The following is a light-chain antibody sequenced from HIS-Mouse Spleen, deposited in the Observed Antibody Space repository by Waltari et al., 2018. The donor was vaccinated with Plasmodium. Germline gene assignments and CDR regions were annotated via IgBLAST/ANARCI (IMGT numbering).Light chain of an antibody. V-gene: IGLV3-10*01. Sequence: SYEPTQPPSVSVSPGQTARITCSGDALPTKYAYWYQQKSGQAPVLVIYEESKRPSGIPERFFGSSSGTMATLTISGAQVEDEADYYCYSTDSSGNHRVFGGGTKLTVL. CDR3: YSTDSSGNHRV. CDR1: ALPTKY. J-gene: IGLJ3*02. CDR2: EES.